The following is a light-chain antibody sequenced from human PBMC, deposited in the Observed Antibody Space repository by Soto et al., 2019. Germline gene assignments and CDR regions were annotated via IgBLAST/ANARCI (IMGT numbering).Light chain of an antibody. Sequence: EIGVTPSPATLFVSSGERTTPSCRASQSFSSNLAWYQQKPGQAPRLLIYGASTRATGIPARFSGSGSGTEFTLTISSLQSEDFAVYYCQQYNNWTLTFGGGTKVDIK. V-gene: IGKV3-15*01. CDR3: QQYNNWTLT. CDR2: GAS. J-gene: IGKJ4*01. CDR1: QSFSSN.